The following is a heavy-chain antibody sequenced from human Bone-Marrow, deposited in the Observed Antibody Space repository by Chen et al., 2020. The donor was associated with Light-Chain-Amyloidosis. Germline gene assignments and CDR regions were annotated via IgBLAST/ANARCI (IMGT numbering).Heavy chain of an antibody. CDR3: ARDPVYSSSWSPGSF. D-gene: IGHD6-13*01. CDR1: GYTFTSYG. CDR2: ISTYNGNT. Sequence: QVQLVQSGAEVKKPGASVKVSCKASGYTFTSYGISWVRQAPGQGLEWMGWISTYNGNTNYAQNLQGRVTMTTDTSTSTAYMELRSLRYDDTAVYYCARDPVYSSSWSPGSFWGQGTLVTVSS. J-gene: IGHJ4*02. V-gene: IGHV1-18*01.